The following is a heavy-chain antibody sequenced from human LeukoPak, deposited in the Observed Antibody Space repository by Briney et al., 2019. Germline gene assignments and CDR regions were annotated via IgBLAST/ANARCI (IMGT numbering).Heavy chain of an antibody. CDR1: GFTFSSYG. CDR2: ISYDGSNK. V-gene: IGHV3-30*18. CDR3: ANSYSSSWYGNFDY. Sequence: PGGSLRLSCAASGFTFSSYGMHWVRQAPGKGLEWVAVISYDGSNKYYADSVKGRFTISRDNSKNTLYLQMNSLRAEDTAVYYCANSYSSSWYGNFDYWGQGTLVTVSS. D-gene: IGHD6-13*01. J-gene: IGHJ4*02.